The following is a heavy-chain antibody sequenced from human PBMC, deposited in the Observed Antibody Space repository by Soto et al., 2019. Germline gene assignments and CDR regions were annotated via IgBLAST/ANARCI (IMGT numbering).Heavy chain of an antibody. CDR2: INPSGGNT. CDR3: GREEIWDMVVVVAGTPRGLDY. J-gene: IGHJ4*02. V-gene: IGHV1-46*03. CDR1: GYTFTSFY. Sequence: QVQLVQSGAEVKKPGASVKVSCKASGYTFTSFYVHWVRQAPGQGLEWMGIINPSGGNTTYAQKCQGRVTMTRDTSTSTVYMELSSLRSEDTAVYYCGREEIWDMVVVVAGTPRGLDYWGQGTLVTVSS. D-gene: IGHD2-15*01.